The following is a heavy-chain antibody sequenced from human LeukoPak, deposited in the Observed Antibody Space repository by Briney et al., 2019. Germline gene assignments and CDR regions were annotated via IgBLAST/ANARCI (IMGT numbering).Heavy chain of an antibody. CDR1: GGSISSSSYY. J-gene: IGHJ6*03. D-gene: IGHD3-3*01. V-gene: IGHV4-39*01. CDR2: IYYSGST. Sequence: PSETLSLTCTVSGGSISSSSYYWGWIRQPPGKGLEWVGSIYYSGSTYYTPSHQSRFTISVDTSKTQFSLKLSSVTAADTAVYYCARLAYYDFWIGYYTHYYYMDVWGKGTTVTVSS. CDR3: ARLAYYDFWIGYYTHYYYMDV.